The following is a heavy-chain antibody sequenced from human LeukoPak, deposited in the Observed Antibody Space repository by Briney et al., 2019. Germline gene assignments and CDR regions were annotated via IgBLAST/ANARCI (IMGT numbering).Heavy chain of an antibody. J-gene: IGHJ6*02. CDR1: GGVLSIYG. Sequence: PSETLSLTCTVSGGVLSIYGWSWFRQPPGKGLEWIGEVYYSGSTDYNPSLKSRVTISTDTSNNQVSLKLNSVTAADTAVYYCARLSRIASAGDYDYHSLDVWGQGTTVTVSS. D-gene: IGHD6-13*01. V-gene: IGHV4-59*13. CDR2: VYYSGST. CDR3: ARLSRIASAGDYDYHSLDV.